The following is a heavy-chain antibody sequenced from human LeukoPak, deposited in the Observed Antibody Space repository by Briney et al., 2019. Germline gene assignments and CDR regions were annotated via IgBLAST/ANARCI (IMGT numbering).Heavy chain of an antibody. CDR2: INHSGST. D-gene: IGHD3-16*01. CDR3: ARRTYDYVWGSYWFDAFDI. Sequence: SETLSLTCAVYGGSFSGYYWSWIRQPPGKGLEWIGEINHSGSTNYNPSLKSRVTISVDTSKNQFSLKLSSVTAADTAVYYCARRTYDYVWGSYWFDAFDIWGQGTMVTVSS. J-gene: IGHJ3*02. CDR1: GGSFSGYY. V-gene: IGHV4-34*01.